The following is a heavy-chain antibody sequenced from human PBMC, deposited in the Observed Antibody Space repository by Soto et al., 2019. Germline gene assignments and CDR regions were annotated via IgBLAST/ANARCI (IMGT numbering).Heavy chain of an antibody. Sequence: EASVKVSCPASGGPFRRYAISWVRQAPGQGLEWMGGIIPIFGTANYAQKFQGRVTITAGESTSTAYMELSSLRSEDTAVYYCARVRGLNCTNGVCYTNYLDYWGQGTLVTVSS. V-gene: IGHV1-69*13. J-gene: IGHJ4*02. CDR1: GGPFRRYA. D-gene: IGHD2-8*01. CDR3: ARVRGLNCTNGVCYTNYLDY. CDR2: IIPIFGTA.